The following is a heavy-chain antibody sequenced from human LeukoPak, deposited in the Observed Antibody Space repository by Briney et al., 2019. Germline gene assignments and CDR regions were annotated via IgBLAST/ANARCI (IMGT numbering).Heavy chain of an antibody. CDR2: IKQDGSEK. CDR3: ARAIYGDYAFFDY. V-gene: IGHV3-7*01. CDR1: GFTFSSHW. J-gene: IGHJ4*02. Sequence: GGSLRLSRAASGFTFSSHWMSWVRQAPGKGLEGVANIKQDGSEKYYVDSVKGRFTISRDNAKNSLYLQMTSLRAEDTAVYYCARAIYGDYAFFDYWGQGTLVTVSS. D-gene: IGHD4-17*01.